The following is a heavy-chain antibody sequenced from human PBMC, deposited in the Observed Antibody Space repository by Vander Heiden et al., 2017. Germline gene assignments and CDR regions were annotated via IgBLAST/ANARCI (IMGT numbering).Heavy chain of an antibody. J-gene: IGHJ4*02. CDR2: IYPGDSDT. D-gene: IGHD3-16*01. V-gene: IGHV5-51*03. CDR3: ARSAVVGDAATGVGY. Sequence: EVLLVQSGAEVKKPGESLTISCKGSGYSFTNRWIGWVRQMPGKGLDWMGIIYPGDSDTRYSPSFQGQVTISADKSINTAYLHWSSLRASDTAMYYCARSAVVGDAATGVGYWGQGTLVTVSS. CDR1: GYSFTNRW.